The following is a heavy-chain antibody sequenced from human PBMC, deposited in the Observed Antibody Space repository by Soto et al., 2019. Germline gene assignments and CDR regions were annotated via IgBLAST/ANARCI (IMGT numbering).Heavy chain of an antibody. D-gene: IGHD2-2*01. Sequence: QVQLVQSGAEVRKPGSSVPVSCKASGGTFSNYAISWVRQAPAQGLEWMGGIIPIVGTGSYAQKFQGRVTLTADEPTTAAYMELSSLRFEDTAVYYCARVVILVPTASTHYCYHMDVWGPGTTVTVSS. CDR1: GGTFSNYA. CDR3: ARVVILVPTASTHYCYHMDV. V-gene: IGHV1-69*01. J-gene: IGHJ6*02. CDR2: IIPIVGTG.